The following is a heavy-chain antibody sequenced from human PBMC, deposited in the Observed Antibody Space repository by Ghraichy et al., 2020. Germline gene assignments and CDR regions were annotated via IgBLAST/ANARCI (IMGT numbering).Heavy chain of an antibody. CDR1: GGSISSSGYY. V-gene: IGHV4-39*01. CDR3: ARRARTHFDY. CDR2: MYYGGST. J-gene: IGHJ4*02. Sequence: SETLSLTCTVSGGSISSSGYYWDWLRQPPGKGLEWIGSMYYGGSTYYNSSLKSRVTLSVDTSKNEFSLKLSSVTASDTAVYYCARRARTHFDYWGQGILVTVSS.